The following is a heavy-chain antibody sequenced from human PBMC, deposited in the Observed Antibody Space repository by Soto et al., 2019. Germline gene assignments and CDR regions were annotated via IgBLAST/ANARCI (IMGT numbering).Heavy chain of an antibody. CDR2: ISDDGSNK. V-gene: IGHV3-30*18. Sequence: QVQLVESGGGVVQPGRSLRLSCAASGFTFSSYGMHWVRQAPGKGLEWAAVISDDGSNKYYADSVKGRFTISRDNSKNTLYLKMNSLGAEDTAVYYCAKALDRLGSGHPDPRDYFDYWGQGTLVTVSS. J-gene: IGHJ4*02. D-gene: IGHD3-3*01. CDR1: GFTFSSYG. CDR3: AKALDRLGSGHPDPRDYFDY.